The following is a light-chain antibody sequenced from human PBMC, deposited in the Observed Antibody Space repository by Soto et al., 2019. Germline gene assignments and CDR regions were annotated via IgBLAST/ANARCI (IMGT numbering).Light chain of an antibody. CDR3: QSYDSSLSGWV. V-gene: IGLV1-40*01. CDR1: SSNIGAGYD. J-gene: IGLJ3*02. CDR2: GNS. Sequence: QSVLTQPPSVSGAPGQRVTISCTGSSSNIGAGYDVHWYQQLPGTAPKLLIYGNSNRPSGVPDRFSGSKSGTSASLAITGLRADDEADYYCQSYDSSLSGWVFGGGTMLTVL.